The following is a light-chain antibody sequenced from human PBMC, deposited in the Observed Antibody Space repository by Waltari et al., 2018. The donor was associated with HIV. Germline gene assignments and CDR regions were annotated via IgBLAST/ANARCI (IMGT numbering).Light chain of an antibody. Sequence: SYELTQPPSASVSPGPTARITCSGDALAKQHTYWFQQKPCQTPVLFIYKDSERPSGIPARFSGSRSGTTFMLTISGVQAEDEADYYCQSVDSSRIWVFGGGTKLTVL. V-gene: IGLV3-25*03. CDR1: ALAKQH. J-gene: IGLJ3*02. CDR2: KDS. CDR3: QSVDSSRIWV.